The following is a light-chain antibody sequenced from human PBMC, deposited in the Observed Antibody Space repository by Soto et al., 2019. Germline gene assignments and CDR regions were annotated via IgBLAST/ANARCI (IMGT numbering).Light chain of an antibody. V-gene: IGLV2-11*01. CDR1: SSDVGGYNY. CDR2: DDN. CDR3: GSWDGRWQV. J-gene: IGLJ3*02. Sequence: QSALTQPRSVSGSPGQSVTISCTGTSSDVGGYNYVSWYQQHPGKAPKLMIYDDNKRPSGIPDRFSGSKSGTSATLGITGLQTGDEAHYYCGSWDGRWQVFGGGTKLTVL.